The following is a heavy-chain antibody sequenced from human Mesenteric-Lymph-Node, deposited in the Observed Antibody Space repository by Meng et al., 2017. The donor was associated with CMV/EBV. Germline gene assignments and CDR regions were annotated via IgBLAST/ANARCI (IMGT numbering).Heavy chain of an antibody. CDR1: GFTFSGYE. D-gene: IGHD5-18*01. Sequence: GESLKISCAASGFTFSGYEMNWVRQAPGKGLEWVSAIVGNGVNIYYADSVEGRFTISRDNSKNMVYLQINSLRSEDTAVYYCAKVLDSDVGGGFPTGDIYYGMDVWGQGTTVTVSS. CDR3: AKVLDSDVGGGFPTGDIYYGMDV. CDR2: IVGNGVNI. V-gene: IGHV3-23*01. J-gene: IGHJ6*02.